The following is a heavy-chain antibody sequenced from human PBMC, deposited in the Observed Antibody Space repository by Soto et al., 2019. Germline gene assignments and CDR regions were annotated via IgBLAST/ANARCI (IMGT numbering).Heavy chain of an antibody. CDR2: ISGYNGNT. V-gene: IGHV1-18*04. D-gene: IGHD3-10*01. CDR1: GYTFTSYG. J-gene: IGHJ6*02. Sequence: QVQLVQSGAEVKKPGASVKVSCKASGYTFTSYGVSWVRQAPGQGLEWMGWISGYNGNTNYEQKIQGRVTMTTDTSTSTAYMELRSLRSDDTAVYYCARAGKYYYGSGSPYYYGMDVWGQGITVTVSS. CDR3: ARAGKYYYGSGSPYYYGMDV.